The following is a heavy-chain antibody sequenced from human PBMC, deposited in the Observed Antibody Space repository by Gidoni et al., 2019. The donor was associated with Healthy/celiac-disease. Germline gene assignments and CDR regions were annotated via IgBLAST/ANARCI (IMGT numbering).Heavy chain of an antibody. J-gene: IGHJ6*04. CDR3: ARLITSPVYYYYGMDV. CDR1: GGSFRGYY. CDR2: INHSGST. V-gene: IGHV4-34*01. Sequence: QVQLQQWGAGLLKPSETLSLTCAVYGGSFRGYYWSWIRQPPGKGLEWIGEINHSGSTNYNPSLKSRVTISVDTSKNQFSLKLSSVTAADTAVYYCARLITSPVYYYYGMDVWGKGTTVTVSS. D-gene: IGHD1-20*01.